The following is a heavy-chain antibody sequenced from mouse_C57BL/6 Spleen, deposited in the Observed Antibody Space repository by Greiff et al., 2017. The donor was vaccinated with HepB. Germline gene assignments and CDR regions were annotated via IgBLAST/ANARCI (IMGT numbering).Heavy chain of an antibody. Sequence: EVQGVESGGGLVKPGGSLKLSCAASGFTFSSYAMSWVRQTPEQRLEWVATISDGGSYTYYPDNVKGRFTLSRDNAKNNLYLQMSHLKSEDTAMYYCARSDPGNYFDYWGQGTTLTVSS. CDR3: ARSDPGNYFDY. CDR1: GFTFSSYA. V-gene: IGHV5-4*01. CDR2: ISDGGSYT. J-gene: IGHJ2*01.